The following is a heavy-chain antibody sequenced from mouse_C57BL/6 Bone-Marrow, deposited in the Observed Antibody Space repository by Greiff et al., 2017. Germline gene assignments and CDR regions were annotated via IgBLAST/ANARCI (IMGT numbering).Heavy chain of an antibody. J-gene: IGHJ2*01. D-gene: IGHD1-1*01. Sequence: VQLQQSGAELVRPGASVKLSCKASGYTFTSYGISWVKQRTGQGLEWIGEIYPGSGNTYYNEKFKGKATLTADKSSSTAYMELRSLTSEDSAIYFRARPLLLRYFDYWGQGTTLTVSS. CDR2: IYPGSGNT. V-gene: IGHV1-81*01. CDR3: ARPLLLRYFDY. CDR1: GYTFTSYG.